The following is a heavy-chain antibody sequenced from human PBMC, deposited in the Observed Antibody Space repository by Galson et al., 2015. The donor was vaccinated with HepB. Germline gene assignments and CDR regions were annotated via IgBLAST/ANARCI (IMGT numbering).Heavy chain of an antibody. J-gene: IGHJ6*02. CDR2: ISYDGSNK. Sequence: PGKGLEWVAVISYDGSNKYYADSVKGRFTISRDNSKNTLYLQMNSLRAEDTAVYYCAKTPFSYSSSSSSSLYYYYYYGMDVWGQGTTVTVSS. CDR3: AKTPFSYSSSSSSSLYYYYYYGMDV. D-gene: IGHD6-6*01. V-gene: IGHV3-30*18.